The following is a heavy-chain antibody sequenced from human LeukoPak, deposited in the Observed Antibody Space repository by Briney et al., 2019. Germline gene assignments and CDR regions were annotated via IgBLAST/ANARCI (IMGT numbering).Heavy chain of an antibody. D-gene: IGHD2-15*01. CDR2: ISYDGSNK. J-gene: IGHJ4*02. CDR1: GFTFSSYG. CDR3: AKYLCGGGNCYSGYYFDY. Sequence: PGGSLRLSCAASGFTFSSYGMHWVRQAPGKGLEWVAVISYDGSNKYYADSVKGRFTISRDISKNTLFLQMNSLRAEDTAIYYCAKYLCGGGNCYSGYYFDYWGQGTLVTVSS. V-gene: IGHV3-30*18.